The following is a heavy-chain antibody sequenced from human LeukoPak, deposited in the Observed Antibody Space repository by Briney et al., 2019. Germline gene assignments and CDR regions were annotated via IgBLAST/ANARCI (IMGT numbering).Heavy chain of an antibody. Sequence: ASVKVSCKASGYTFTSYGISWVRQAPGQGLEWMGWVSTYNGNTKYAQNLQGRVTTTTDTSTNTAYMELRSLRSDDTAVYFCARCSSRYLSTSYSDYWGQGTLVTVSS. CDR3: ARCSSRYLSTSYSDY. CDR1: GYTFTSYG. CDR2: VSTYNGNT. V-gene: IGHV1-18*01. D-gene: IGHD3-22*01. J-gene: IGHJ4*02.